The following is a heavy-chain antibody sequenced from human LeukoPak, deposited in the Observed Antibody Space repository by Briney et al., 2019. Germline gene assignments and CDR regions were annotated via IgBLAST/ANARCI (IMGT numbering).Heavy chain of an antibody. CDR1: GFTFSSYW. J-gene: IGHJ4*02. Sequence: GGSLRLSCAASGFTFSSYWMSWVRQAPGKGLEWVANIKQDGSEKYYVDSVKGRFTISRDNSKNTLYLQMNSLRAEDTAVYYCVREDYYDSSADWGQGTLVTVSS. D-gene: IGHD3-22*01. V-gene: IGHV3-7*03. CDR3: VREDYYDSSAD. CDR2: IKQDGSEK.